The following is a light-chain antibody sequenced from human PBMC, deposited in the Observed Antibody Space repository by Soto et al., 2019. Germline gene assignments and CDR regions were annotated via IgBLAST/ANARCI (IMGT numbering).Light chain of an antibody. CDR3: QQRSNWPPALT. CDR2: DAS. CDR1: RSIISY. Sequence: ELTQSPATLSLSPGERATLSCRASRSIISYLAWYQQTPGQPPRLLIYDASNRATGIPARFSGSGSGTDFTLTISSLEPEDSAVYYCQQRSNWPPALTFGGGTKVEIK. J-gene: IGKJ4*01. V-gene: IGKV3-11*01.